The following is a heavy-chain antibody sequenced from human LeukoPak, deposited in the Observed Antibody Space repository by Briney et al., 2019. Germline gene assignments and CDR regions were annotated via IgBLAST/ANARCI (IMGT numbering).Heavy chain of an antibody. CDR3: ARGSSGSYLVYYFDY. Sequence: SVKVSCKASGGTFSSYAISWVRQAPGQGLEWMGGIIPIFGTANYAQKFQGRVTITADESTSTAYMELSSLRSEDTAVYYCARGSSGSYLVYYFDYWGQGTLVTVSS. CDR1: GGTFSSYA. V-gene: IGHV1-69*13. D-gene: IGHD3-10*01. J-gene: IGHJ4*02. CDR2: IIPIFGTA.